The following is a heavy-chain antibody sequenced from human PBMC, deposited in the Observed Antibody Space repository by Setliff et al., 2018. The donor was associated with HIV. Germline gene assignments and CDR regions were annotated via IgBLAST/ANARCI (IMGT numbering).Heavy chain of an antibody. CDR3: ARHDCGGDCSINWFDP. D-gene: IGHD2-21*02. CDR2: IFYTGTT. V-gene: IGHV4-38-2*01. J-gene: IGHJ5*02. CDR1: GYSIRDNFF. Sequence: KAPETLSLTCAVSGYSIRDNFFWGWVRQPPGKGLEWIGSIFYTGTTYYNPSLKSRVTLSLDTSKNQFSLELTSVTAADTAVYYCARHDCGGDCSINWFDPWGQGTLVTVSS.